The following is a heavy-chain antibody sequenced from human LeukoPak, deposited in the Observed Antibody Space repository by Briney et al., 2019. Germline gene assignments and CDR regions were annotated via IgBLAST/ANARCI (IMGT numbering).Heavy chain of an antibody. D-gene: IGHD5-18*01. CDR3: ARDSYGFDY. CDR2: ISYDGSNT. Sequence: GGSLRLSCAASGFTFSNYAMHWVRQAPGRELEWVAVISYDGSNTYYADSVQGRFTISRDDSKNMLYLQMNSLRAEDTAVYYCARDSYGFDYWGQGTLVTVSS. J-gene: IGHJ4*02. V-gene: IGHV3-30*04. CDR1: GFTFSNYA.